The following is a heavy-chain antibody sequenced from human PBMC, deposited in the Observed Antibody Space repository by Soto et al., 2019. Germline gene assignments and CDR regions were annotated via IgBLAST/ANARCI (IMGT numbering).Heavy chain of an antibody. D-gene: IGHD1-1*01. CDR1: GYTFTNFY. CDR3: ARREGNEYNLVPFYYGMDV. J-gene: IGHJ6*02. V-gene: IGHV1-46*01. CDR2: INPTGGDT. Sequence: QVQLVQSGAEVKKPGASVKVSCKASGYTFTNFYLHWVRQAPGQGLEWVGIINPTGGDTSYAQKFQGPVPLSRDTSPGTVYVGLSSLRSGDPAVYYCARREGNEYNLVPFYYGMDVWGQGTTVTVSS.